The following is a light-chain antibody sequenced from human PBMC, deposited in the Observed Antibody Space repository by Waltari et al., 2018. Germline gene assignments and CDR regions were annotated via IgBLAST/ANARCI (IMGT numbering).Light chain of an antibody. CDR3: QQRSNWPPVLFT. CDR1: QSVSSY. Sequence: EIGLTQSPATLSWSPGERATLSCRASQSVSSYLASYQQKPGQAPRLLIYDASNRATGIPARFSGRGSGTVFPLTISSLEPEDFAVYYCQQRSNWPPVLFTFGPGTKVDIK. V-gene: IGKV3-11*01. J-gene: IGKJ3*01. CDR2: DAS.